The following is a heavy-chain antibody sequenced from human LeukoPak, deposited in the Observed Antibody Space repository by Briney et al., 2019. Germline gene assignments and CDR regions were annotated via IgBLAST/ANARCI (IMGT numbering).Heavy chain of an antibody. CDR2: IYYSGST. CDR1: GGSISTYY. D-gene: IGHD2-2*01. CDR3: AREPYCSSSSCTSV. J-gene: IGHJ4*02. V-gene: IGHV4-59*01. Sequence: SETLSLTCTASGGSISTYYWSWTRQPPGKGLEWIGNIYYSGSTNYNPSLKSRVTISVDTSKNQFSLELTSVTAADTAVYYCAREPYCSSSSCTSVWGQGTLVTVSS.